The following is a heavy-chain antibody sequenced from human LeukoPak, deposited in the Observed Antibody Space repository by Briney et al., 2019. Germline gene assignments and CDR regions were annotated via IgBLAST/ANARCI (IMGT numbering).Heavy chain of an antibody. CDR2: ISGSGGST. J-gene: IGHJ4*02. D-gene: IGHD3-10*01. Sequence: PGGSLRLSCAASGFTFSNYAMSWVRQAPGKGLEWVSGISGSGGSTYYADPVKGRFTISRDNSKNTLYLQMNSLRSEDTAVYYCATDRRFGELLKQFDYWGQGTLVTVSS. CDR3: ATDRRFGELLKQFDY. V-gene: IGHV3-23*01. CDR1: GFTFSNYA.